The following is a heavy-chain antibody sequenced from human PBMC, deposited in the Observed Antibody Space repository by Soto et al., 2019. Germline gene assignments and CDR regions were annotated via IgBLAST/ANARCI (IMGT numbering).Heavy chain of an antibody. CDR1: GGSISSYY. CDR2: IYYSGST. Sequence: KASETLSLTCTVSGGSISSYYWSWIRQPPGKGLEWIGYIYYSGSTSYNPSLKSRVTISVDTSKNQFSLKLSSVTAADTAVYYCARGTDWYFCFDPWGQGPLVTFSS. CDR3: ARGTDWYFCFDP. J-gene: IGHJ5*02. V-gene: IGHV4-59*01. D-gene: IGHD3-9*01.